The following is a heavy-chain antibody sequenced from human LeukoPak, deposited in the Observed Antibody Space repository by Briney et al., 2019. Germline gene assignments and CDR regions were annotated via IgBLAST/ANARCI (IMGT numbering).Heavy chain of an antibody. D-gene: IGHD3-10*01. V-gene: IGHV3-66*01. J-gene: IGHJ1*01. CDR3: ATKGPYYYGSGLNFQH. CDR1: GFTVSSNY. CDR2: IYSGGST. Sequence: VQPGGSLKLSCAASGFTVSSNYKSWVRPAPGEGREGGSVIYSGGSTYYADSVKGRFTISRDNSKNTLYLQMNSLRAEDTAVYYCATKGPYYYGSGLNFQHWGQGTLVTVSS.